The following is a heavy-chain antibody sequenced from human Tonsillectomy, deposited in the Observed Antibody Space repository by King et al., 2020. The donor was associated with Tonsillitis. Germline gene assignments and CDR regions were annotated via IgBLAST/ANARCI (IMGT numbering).Heavy chain of an antibody. D-gene: IGHD5-18*01. Sequence: VQLVESGGGLVQPGGSLRLSCAASGFTFSSYAMNWVRQAPGKGLEWVSVISDSGGSTYYADSVKGRFTISRDNSKNTLYLQMNSLRAEDTAVYYCAKDQFVDRDMVDAFDIWGQGTMVTVSS. CDR3: AKDQFVDRDMVDAFDI. V-gene: IGHV3-23*04. CDR2: ISDSGGST. J-gene: IGHJ3*02. CDR1: GFTFSSYA.